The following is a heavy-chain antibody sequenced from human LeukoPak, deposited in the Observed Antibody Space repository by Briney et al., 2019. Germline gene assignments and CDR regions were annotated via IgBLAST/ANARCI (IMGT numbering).Heavy chain of an antibody. CDR1: GGSISSTSYY. V-gene: IGHV4-39*01. CDR3: AGTKYYYMDV. CDR2: ISYTGST. Sequence: SETLSLTCTVSGGSISSTSYYWGWIRQPPGKGLEWIGSISYTGSTHYTPSLKSRVTISVDTSKKQFSLKLSSVTAADTAVYYCAGTKYYYMDVWGDGTTVTVS. J-gene: IGHJ6*03.